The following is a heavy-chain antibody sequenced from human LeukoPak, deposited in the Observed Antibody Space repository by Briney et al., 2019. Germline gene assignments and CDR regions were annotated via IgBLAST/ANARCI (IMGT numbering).Heavy chain of an antibody. V-gene: IGHV1-24*01. CDR3: ATGRDSSGYYRPFDY. J-gene: IGHJ4*02. CDR2: FDPEDGET. D-gene: IGHD3-22*01. Sequence: ASVRLSXKVSGYTLTELSMHWMRQAPGKGLEWIGGFDPEDGETIYAQKFQGRVTMTEDTSTDTAYMELSSLRSENTAVYYCATGRDSSGYYRPFDYWGQGTLVTVSS. CDR1: GYTLTELS.